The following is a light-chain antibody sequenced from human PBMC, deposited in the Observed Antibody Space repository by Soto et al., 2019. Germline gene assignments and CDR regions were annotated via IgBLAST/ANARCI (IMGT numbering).Light chain of an antibody. V-gene: IGKV1-27*01. J-gene: IGKJ5*01. CDR1: QGIYNY. CDR2: AAS. CDR3: HKYNSALLT. Sequence: DIQMTQSPSSLSASVGDRVTITCRASQGIYNYLAWYQQKPGKAPKLLIYAASTLEAGVPSRFSGSGSGTAFTLTISSLQPEDVATYYCHKYNSALLTFGQGTPREMK.